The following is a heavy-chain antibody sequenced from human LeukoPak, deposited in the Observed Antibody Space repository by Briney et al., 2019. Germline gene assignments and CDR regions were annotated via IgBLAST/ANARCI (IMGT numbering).Heavy chain of an antibody. V-gene: IGHV3-30*04. CDR2: ISYDGRNK. CDR1: GFTFSSYA. D-gene: IGHD3-22*01. J-gene: IGHJ4*02. Sequence: GGSLRLSCAASGFTFSSYAMSWVRKAPGKGLEWVAVISYDGRNKYYADSVKGRFTISRDNSKNTLYLQMNSLRAEDTAVYSCAKDPYDISGYYYGPTGGVDYWGQGTLVTVSS. CDR3: AKDPYDISGYYYGPTGGVDY.